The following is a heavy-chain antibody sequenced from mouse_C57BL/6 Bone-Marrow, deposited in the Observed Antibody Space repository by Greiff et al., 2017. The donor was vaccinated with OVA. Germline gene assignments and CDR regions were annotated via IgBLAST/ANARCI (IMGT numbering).Heavy chain of an antibody. V-gene: IGHV1-81*01. CDR2: IYPRSGNT. D-gene: IGHD1-1*01. Sequence: VKLQQSGAELARPGASVKLSCKASGYTFTSYGISWVKQRTGQGLEWIGEIYPRSGNTYYNEKFKGKATLTADKSSSTAYMELRSLTSEDSAVYFCARYYYGSSFDDWGQGTTLTVSS. CDR3: ARYYYGSSFDD. CDR1: GYTFTSYG. J-gene: IGHJ2*01.